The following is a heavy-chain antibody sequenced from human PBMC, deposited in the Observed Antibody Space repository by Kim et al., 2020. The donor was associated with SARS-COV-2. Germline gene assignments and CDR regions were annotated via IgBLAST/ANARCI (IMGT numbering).Heavy chain of an antibody. D-gene: IGHD1-26*01. CDR2: ISAYNGNT. CDR1: GYTFTSYG. Sequence: ASVKVSCKASGYTFTSYGISWVRQAPGQGLEWMGWISAYNGNTNYAQKLQGRVTMTTDTSTSTAYMELRSLRSDDTAVYYCARDRAWELLNPYYYYGMDVWGQGTTVTVSS. V-gene: IGHV1-18*04. J-gene: IGHJ6*02. CDR3: ARDRAWELLNPYYYYGMDV.